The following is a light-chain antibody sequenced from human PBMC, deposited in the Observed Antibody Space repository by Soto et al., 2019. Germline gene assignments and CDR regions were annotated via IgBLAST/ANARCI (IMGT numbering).Light chain of an antibody. J-gene: IGKJ2*01. Sequence: DIQMTQSPSSLSASVGDRVTITCRASQSISSYLNWYQQKPGKAPKLLIYAASSLQSGVPSRFSGSGSWTDFTLTISSLQHEDFATYYCQQSYSTPHTFGQGTKVDNK. CDR2: AAS. V-gene: IGKV1-39*01. CDR3: QQSYSTPHT. CDR1: QSISSY.